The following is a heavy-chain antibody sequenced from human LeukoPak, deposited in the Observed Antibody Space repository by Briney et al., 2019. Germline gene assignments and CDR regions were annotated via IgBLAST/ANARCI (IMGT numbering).Heavy chain of an antibody. V-gene: IGHV1-69*02. CDR1: GYSFASYW. J-gene: IGHJ4*02. D-gene: IGHD3-10*01. Sequence: KISCKGSGYSFASYWIGWVRQAPGQGLEWMGRIIPILGIANYAQKFQGRVTMTRNTSISTAYMELSSLRSEDTAVYYCARRRGEYGSGELDFWGQGALVTVSP. CDR2: IIPILGIA. CDR3: ARRRGEYGSGELDF.